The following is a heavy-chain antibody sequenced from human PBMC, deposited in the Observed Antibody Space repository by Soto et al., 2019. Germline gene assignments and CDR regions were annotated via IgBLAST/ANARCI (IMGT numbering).Heavy chain of an antibody. CDR3: ARDYYGSGRLNAHNWFDP. J-gene: IGHJ5*02. D-gene: IGHD3-10*01. CDR1: GYTFTNYG. Sequence: QVQLVQSGAEVKKPGASVKVSCKASGYTFTNYGISWVRQAPGQGLEWMGWISAYNGNTNYAQKVQGRVTMTTDTSTSTAYMELSSLRSDDTAVYYCARDYYGSGRLNAHNWFDPWGQGTLVTVSS. V-gene: IGHV1-18*01. CDR2: ISAYNGNT.